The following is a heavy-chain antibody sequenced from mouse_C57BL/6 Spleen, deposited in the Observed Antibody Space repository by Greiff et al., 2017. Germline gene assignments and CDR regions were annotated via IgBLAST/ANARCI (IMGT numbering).Heavy chain of an antibody. Sequence: EVKLVESGEGLVKPGGSLKLSCAASGFTFSSYAMSWVRQTPEKRLEWVAYISSGGDYIYYADTVKGRFTISRDNARNTQYLQMSSLKSEDTAMYYCTRVYYYGSDAMDYWGQGTSVTVSS. CDR3: TRVYYYGSDAMDY. D-gene: IGHD1-1*01. J-gene: IGHJ4*01. CDR2: ISSGGDYI. V-gene: IGHV5-9-1*02. CDR1: GFTFSSYA.